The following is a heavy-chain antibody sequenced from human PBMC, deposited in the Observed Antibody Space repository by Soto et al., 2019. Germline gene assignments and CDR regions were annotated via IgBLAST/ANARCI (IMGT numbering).Heavy chain of an antibody. D-gene: IGHD1-26*01. V-gene: IGHV3-11*05. Sequence: QVQLEESGGGLVKPGGSLRLSCAASGFTFSAVYMSWIRQAPNKGLEYISYISSSGTSANYADSVKGRFTISRDNAKNSXYXXXXXXRAXXXAXXXXXXXXGAXXGQYFDYWGQGALVTVSS. J-gene: IGHJ4*02. CDR1: GFTFSAVY. CDR2: ISSSGTSA. CDR3: XXXXGAXXGQYFDY.